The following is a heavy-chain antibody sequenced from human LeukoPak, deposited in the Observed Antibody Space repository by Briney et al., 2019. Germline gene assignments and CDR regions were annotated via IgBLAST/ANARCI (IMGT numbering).Heavy chain of an antibody. CDR1: GGSISSGSYY. V-gene: IGHV4-61*02. Sequence: SETLSLTCIVSGGSISSGSYYWSWIRQPAGKGLEWIGRVFTSGSTDYNPSFKSRVTISVDTSKKQVSLRLSSVTAADTAVYYCARLWSRGATFDYWGQGTLVTVSS. J-gene: IGHJ4*02. D-gene: IGHD3-10*01. CDR3: ARLWSRGATFDY. CDR2: VFTSGST.